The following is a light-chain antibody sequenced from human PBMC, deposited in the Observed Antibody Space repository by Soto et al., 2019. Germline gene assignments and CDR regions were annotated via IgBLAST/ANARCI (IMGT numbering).Light chain of an antibody. J-gene: IGKJ1*01. CDR1: QSISTW. CDR3: QQYINRWT. Sequence: DIQMTQSRSTLSASVGDRVTITCRASQSISTWLAWYQQKPGKAPKLLIYKASSLESGVPSRFSGSGSGTEFTLTISSLQPDDFATYYCQQYINRWTFGQGTKVEIK. CDR2: KAS. V-gene: IGKV1-5*03.